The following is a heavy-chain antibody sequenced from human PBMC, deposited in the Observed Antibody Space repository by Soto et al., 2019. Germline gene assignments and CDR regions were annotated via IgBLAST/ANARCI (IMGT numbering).Heavy chain of an antibody. CDR1: GGSFRGYY. Sequence: QVQLQQWGAGLLKPSETLSLTCAVYGGSFRGYYWSWIRQPPGKGLEWIGEINHSGSTNYNPSLKSRVTISVATSKNQLSLKLSSVTAADTAVYYCAREGHCSSTGCPGDYWGQGTLVTVSS. D-gene: IGHD2-2*01. CDR2: INHSGST. V-gene: IGHV4-34*01. J-gene: IGHJ4*02. CDR3: AREGHCSSTGCPGDY.